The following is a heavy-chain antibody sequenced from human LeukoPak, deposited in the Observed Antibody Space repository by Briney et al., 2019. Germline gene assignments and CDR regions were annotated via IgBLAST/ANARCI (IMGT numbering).Heavy chain of an antibody. J-gene: IGHJ4*02. CDR1: GFTFSSYS. D-gene: IGHD6-19*01. V-gene: IGHV3-21*01. CDR2: IRSSSASYI. CDR3: ARGNGGWSYYFDY. Sequence: PGGSLRLSCAASGFTFSSYSMNWVRQAPGKGLEWVSSIRSSSASYIYYADSVRGRFTISRDNAENSLYLQMDSLGDEDTAVYYCARGNGGWSYYFDYWGQGTLVTVSS.